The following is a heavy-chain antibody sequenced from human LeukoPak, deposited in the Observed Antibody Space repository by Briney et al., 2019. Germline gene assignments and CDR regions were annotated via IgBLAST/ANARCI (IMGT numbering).Heavy chain of an antibody. D-gene: IGHD2-15*01. J-gene: IGHJ4*02. V-gene: IGHV4-30-2*01. CDR2: IYHSGST. CDR1: GGSISSGGYS. CDR3: ARAPLGYYFDY. Sequence: KPSETLSLTCAVSGGSISSGGYSWSWIRQPPGKGLEWIGYIYHSGSTYYNPSLKSRVTISVDRSKNQFSLKLCSVTAADTAVYYCARAPLGYYFDYWGQGTLVTVSS.